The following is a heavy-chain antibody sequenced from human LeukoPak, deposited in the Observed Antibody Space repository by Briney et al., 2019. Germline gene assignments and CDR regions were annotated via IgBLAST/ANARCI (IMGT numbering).Heavy chain of an antibody. J-gene: IGHJ4*02. D-gene: IGHD6-19*01. V-gene: IGHV4-59*01. Sequence: SETLSLTCTVSGGSISSYYWSWIRQPPGKGLEWIGYIYYSGSTNYNPSLKSRVTISVDTSKNQFSLKLSSVTAADTAVYYCAREAVAGTPYFDYWGQGTLVTVSS. CDR2: IYYSGST. CDR3: AREAVAGTPYFDY. CDR1: GGSISSYY.